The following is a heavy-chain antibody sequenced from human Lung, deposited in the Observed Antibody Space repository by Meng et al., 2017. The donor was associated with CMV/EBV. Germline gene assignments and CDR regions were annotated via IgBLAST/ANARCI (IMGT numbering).Heavy chain of an antibody. CDR1: GGSSSMSNW. CDR2: IYHSGST. CDR3: ARVVTALWGYYFDY. V-gene: IGHV4-4*02. D-gene: IGHD2-21*02. J-gene: IGHJ4*02. Sequence: LQGSGPGLGMLGGTLSLTVAGCGGSSSMSNWWSWVRQPPGKGLEWIGEIYHSGSTNYNPSLKSRVTISVDKSKNQFSLKLSSVTAADTAVYYCARVVTALWGYYFDYWGQGTLVTVSS.